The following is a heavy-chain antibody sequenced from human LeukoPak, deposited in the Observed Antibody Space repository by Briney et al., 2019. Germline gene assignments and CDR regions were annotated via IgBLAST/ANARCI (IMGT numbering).Heavy chain of an antibody. D-gene: IGHD1-1*01. CDR2: IIPIFGTI. V-gene: IGHV1-69*13. CDR3: AIIQLERRNYYYMDV. CDR1: GGTFSDYA. Sequence: ASVKVSCKASGGTFSDYAISWVRQAPGQGLEWMGGIIPIFGTINYAQKFQGRVMITADESTSTAYMELSSLRSEDTAVYYCAIIQLERRNYYYMDVWGKGTTVTISS. J-gene: IGHJ6*03.